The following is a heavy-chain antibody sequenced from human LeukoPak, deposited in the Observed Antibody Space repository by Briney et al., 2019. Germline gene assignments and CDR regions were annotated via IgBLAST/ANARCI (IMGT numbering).Heavy chain of an antibody. V-gene: IGHV3-30*18. J-gene: IGHJ4*02. CDR1: GFTFSSYD. D-gene: IGHD2-2*02. Sequence: TGGSLRLSCAASGFTFSSYDMDWVRQAPGKGLERVAVISHDGSHKYYADSLKGRFTISRDNSKNTLYLQMNSLRAEDTAIYYCAQDIRAEAYWGQGTLVTVSS. CDR3: AQDIRAEAY. CDR2: ISHDGSHK.